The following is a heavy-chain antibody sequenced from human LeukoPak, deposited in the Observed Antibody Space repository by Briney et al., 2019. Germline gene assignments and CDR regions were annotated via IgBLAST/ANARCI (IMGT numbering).Heavy chain of an antibody. CDR1: GFSFSRYW. J-gene: IGHJ4*02. CDR2: IKEDGSEQ. V-gene: IGHV3-7*01. CDR3: ARDSFETDIDY. Sequence: GGSLRLSXVASGFSFSRYWMSWVRQAPGKGLEWVANIKEDGSEQYYADSLKGRFTISRDNVKNSLYLHINSLRAEDTAVYYCARDSFETDIDYWGQGTLVTASS. D-gene: IGHD1-14*01.